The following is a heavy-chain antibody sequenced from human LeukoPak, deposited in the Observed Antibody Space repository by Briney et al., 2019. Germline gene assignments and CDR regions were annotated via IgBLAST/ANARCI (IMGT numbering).Heavy chain of an antibody. J-gene: IGHJ4*02. V-gene: IGHV1-2*02. CDR3: ARARSHYDILTGGY. CDR1: GYTFTGYY. Sequence: GASVKVSCKASGYTFTGYYMHWARQAPGQGLEWMGWINPNSGGTNYAQKFQGRVTMTRDTSISTAYMELSRLRSDDTAVYYCARARSHYDILTGGYWGQGTLVTVSS. D-gene: IGHD3-9*01. CDR2: INPNSGGT.